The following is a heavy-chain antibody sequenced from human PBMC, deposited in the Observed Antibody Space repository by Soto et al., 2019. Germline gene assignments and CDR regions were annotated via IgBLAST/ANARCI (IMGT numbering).Heavy chain of an antibody. J-gene: IGHJ1*01. Sequence: EVQLLESGGGLVQPGGSLRLSFAASGFTFSSYAMSWVRQAPGKGLEWVSAFSGSGGSTYKADSVKGRFTISRDNSKNTLYLQMNSLRAEDTAVYYCAKPMATTSAEYFQHWGQGTLVTVSS. V-gene: IGHV3-23*01. CDR2: FSGSGGST. CDR1: GFTFSSYA. D-gene: IGHD5-12*01. CDR3: AKPMATTSAEYFQH.